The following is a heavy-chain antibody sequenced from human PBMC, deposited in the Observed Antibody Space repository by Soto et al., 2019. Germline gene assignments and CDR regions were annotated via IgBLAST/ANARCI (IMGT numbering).Heavy chain of an antibody. J-gene: IGHJ3*02. V-gene: IGHV1-18*04. D-gene: IGHD5-12*01. Sequence: ASVKVSCKASGYTFTSHGISWVRQAPGQGLEWMGWISGYNGNTNYAQKFQGRVTMTTDSSTSTAHMELRSLRSDDTAVYYCARDVKFMALDIDIWGKGRMVTV. CDR1: GYTFTSHG. CDR3: ARDVKFMALDIDI. CDR2: ISGYNGNT.